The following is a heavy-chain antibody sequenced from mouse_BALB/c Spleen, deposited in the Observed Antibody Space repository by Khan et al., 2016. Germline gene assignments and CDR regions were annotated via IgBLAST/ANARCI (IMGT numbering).Heavy chain of an antibody. V-gene: IGHV14-3*02. J-gene: IGHJ3*01. CDR1: GFNIKDTY. CDR3: ARSRYDYDVGFAY. CDR2: IDPANGNT. D-gene: IGHD2-4*01. Sequence: VQLQQSGAELVKPGASVKLSCTASGFNIKDTYMHWVKQRPEQGLEWLGRIDPANGNTKYDPKFQGKATITADTHSNTAYMQHSSLTSEDTAVYSCARSRYDYDVGFAYWGQGTLVTVSA.